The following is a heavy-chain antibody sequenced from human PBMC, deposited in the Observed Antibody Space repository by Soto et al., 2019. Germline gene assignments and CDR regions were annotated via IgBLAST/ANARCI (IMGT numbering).Heavy chain of an antibody. Sequence: SETLSLTCSVSGGSTSSFTYYWGWIRQPPGKGLEWIGTVYYNENTYYNPSLKSRVTITVDTAKNQFSLNLRSVAAADTAMYFCARRERYYGSPGWFDPWGPGTLVTVSS. CDR3: ARRERYYGSPGWFDP. CDR1: GGSTSSFTYY. CDR2: VYYNENT. D-gene: IGHD3-10*01. V-gene: IGHV4-39*01. J-gene: IGHJ5*02.